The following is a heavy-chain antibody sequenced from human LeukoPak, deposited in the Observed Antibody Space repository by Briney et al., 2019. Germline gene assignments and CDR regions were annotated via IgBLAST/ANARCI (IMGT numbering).Heavy chain of an antibody. V-gene: IGHV4-34*01. CDR2: INHSGST. D-gene: IGHD3-22*01. Sequence: PSETLSLTCAVYGGSFSGYYWSWIRQPPGKGLEWIGEINHSGSTNYNPSLKSRVTISVDTSKNQFSLKLSSVTAADTAVYYCAREGHNYYDSSGYYYVNWFDPWGQGTLVTVSS. J-gene: IGHJ5*02. CDR3: AREGHNYYDSSGYYYVNWFDP. CDR1: GGSFSGYY.